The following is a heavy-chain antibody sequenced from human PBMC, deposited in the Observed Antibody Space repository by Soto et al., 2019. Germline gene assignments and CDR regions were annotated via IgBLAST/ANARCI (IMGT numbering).Heavy chain of an antibody. CDR1: GFTFTTYD. Sequence: ASVKVSCKASGFTFTTYDIHWVRQATGQGLEWMGWMNPITGNAGYAQKFQGRVTMTGNTSISTAYMEVRSLRSEDTAVYYCARRKERSGPHYFDSWGQGSLVTVSS. CDR3: ARRKERSGPHYFDS. J-gene: IGHJ4*02. CDR2: MNPITGNA. V-gene: IGHV1-8*01.